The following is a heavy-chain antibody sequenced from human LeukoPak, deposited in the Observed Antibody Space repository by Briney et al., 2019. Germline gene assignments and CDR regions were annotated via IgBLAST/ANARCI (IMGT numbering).Heavy chain of an antibody. J-gene: IGHJ4*02. CDR1: GYSFTSYW. CDR3: ARRTAAGYYFDY. CDR2: IHPGDSDT. D-gene: IGHD6-13*01. V-gene: IGHV5-51*01. Sequence: NHGESLKISCKGSGYSFTSYWIGWVCQMPGKGLEWMGIIHPGDSDTRYSPSFQGQVTISADKSISTAYLQWSSLKASDTAMYYCARRTAAGYYFDYWGQGTLVTVSS.